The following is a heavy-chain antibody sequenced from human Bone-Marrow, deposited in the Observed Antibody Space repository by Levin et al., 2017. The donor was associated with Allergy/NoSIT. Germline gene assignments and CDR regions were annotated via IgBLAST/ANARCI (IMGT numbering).Heavy chain of an antibody. J-gene: IGHJ4*02. Sequence: SQTLSLTCAVSGGSISSGGYSWSWIRQPPGKGLEWIGYIYHSGSTYYNPSLKSRVTISVDRSKNQFSLKLSSVTAADTAVYYCARGGRQRGVDYWGQGTLVTVSS. V-gene: IGHV4-30-2*01. CDR1: GGSISSGGYS. CDR3: ARGGRQRGVDY. D-gene: IGHD6-25*01. CDR2: IYHSGST.